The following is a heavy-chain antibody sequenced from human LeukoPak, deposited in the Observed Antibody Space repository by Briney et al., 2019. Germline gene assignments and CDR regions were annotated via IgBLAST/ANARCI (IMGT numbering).Heavy chain of an antibody. CDR1: GGSFSGYY. J-gene: IGHJ5*02. CDR2: INHSGST. Sequence: SETLSLTCAVYGGSFSGYYWSWIRQPPGKGLEWIGEINHSGSTNYNPSLKSRVTISVDTSKNQFSLKLSSVTAADTAVYYCATSAAGTVAWFDPWGQGTLVTVSS. D-gene: IGHD6-13*01. CDR3: ATSAAGTVAWFDP. V-gene: IGHV4-34*01.